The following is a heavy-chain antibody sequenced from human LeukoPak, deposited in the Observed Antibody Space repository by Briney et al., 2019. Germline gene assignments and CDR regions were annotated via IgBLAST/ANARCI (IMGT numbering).Heavy chain of an antibody. Sequence: GASVKVSCKASGHTFTSYYMHWVRQAPGQGLEWMGIIKPSGGSTSYAQKFQGRVTMTRDTSTSTVYMELSSLRSEDTAVYYCARDGCSGGSCYSRDYYYYGMDVWGQGTTVTVSS. CDR2: IKPSGGST. J-gene: IGHJ6*02. V-gene: IGHV1-46*01. CDR3: ARDGCSGGSCYSRDYYYYGMDV. CDR1: GHTFTSYY. D-gene: IGHD2-15*01.